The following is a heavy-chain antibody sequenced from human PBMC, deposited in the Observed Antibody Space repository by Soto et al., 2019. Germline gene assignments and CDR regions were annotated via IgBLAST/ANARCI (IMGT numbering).Heavy chain of an antibody. CDR2: VSHSGNT. CDR1: GGSISDGGYS. Sequence: SETLSLTCAVSGGSISDGGYSWSWLRQPPGKGLEWIGFVSHSGNTYYNPSLRSRVIISIDKSRNHFSLGLKSVTAADTAMHYCARTSYDILTGRLDAFDVWGQGTMVTVSS. CDR3: ARTSYDILTGRLDAFDV. D-gene: IGHD3-9*01. J-gene: IGHJ3*01. V-gene: IGHV4-30-2*01.